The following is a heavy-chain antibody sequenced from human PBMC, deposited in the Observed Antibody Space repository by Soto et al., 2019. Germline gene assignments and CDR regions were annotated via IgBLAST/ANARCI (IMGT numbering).Heavy chain of an antibody. CDR3: AGEPPDNNVLRFLGNYYYYGMDV. J-gene: IGHJ6*02. Sequence: GGSLRLSCAASGFSFSTYDMHWVRQVSGKGLEWVSAIGSADDPYYLGSVKGRFTISRENSKNTLYLQMNSLRAEDTAVYYCAGEPPDNNVLRFLGNYYYYGMDVWGQGTKVTVSS. CDR2: IGSADDP. V-gene: IGHV3-13*05. D-gene: IGHD3-3*01. CDR1: GFSFSTYD.